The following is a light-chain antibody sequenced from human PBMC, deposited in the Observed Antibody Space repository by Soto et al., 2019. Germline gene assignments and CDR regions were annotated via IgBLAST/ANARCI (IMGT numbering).Light chain of an antibody. Sequence: DIVMTQSPDSLAVSLGERATINCKSSQSVLYSSNNKNYLAWYQQKPGQPPKLLIYWASTRESGVPDRFSGRGSGTDFTLTISSLQAEDVAVYYCQQYYSTPRTFSQGTKLEIK. J-gene: IGKJ2*01. CDR1: QSVLYSSNNKNY. CDR3: QQYYSTPRT. CDR2: WAS. V-gene: IGKV4-1*01.